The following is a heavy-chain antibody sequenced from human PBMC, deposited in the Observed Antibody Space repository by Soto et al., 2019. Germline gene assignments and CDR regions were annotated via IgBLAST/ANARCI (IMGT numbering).Heavy chain of an antibody. D-gene: IGHD3-22*01. CDR2: ISYDGSNK. V-gene: IGHV3-30*03. CDR1: GFTFSSYG. J-gene: IGHJ5*02. Sequence: GGSLRLSCAASGFTFSSYGMHWVRQAPGKGLEWVAVISYDGSNKYYADSVKGRFTISRDNSKNTLYLQMNSLRAEDTAVYYCARDEFEEHYYDSSGNEWFDPWGQGTLVTVSS. CDR3: ARDEFEEHYYDSSGNEWFDP.